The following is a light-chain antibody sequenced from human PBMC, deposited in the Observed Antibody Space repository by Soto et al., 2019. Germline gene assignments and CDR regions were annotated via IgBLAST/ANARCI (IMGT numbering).Light chain of an antibody. V-gene: IGKV1-5*03. J-gene: IGKJ1*01. Sequence: DIQMTQSPSTLSASVGDRVSITCRASQSISRQLAWYQQKPGKVPNLLIYQASNLETGVPSRFTGSGSGTEFTLTISSLQPDYLATYYCLQYQSYWTFGQGTKVEVK. CDR1: QSISRQ. CDR2: QAS. CDR3: LQYQSYWT.